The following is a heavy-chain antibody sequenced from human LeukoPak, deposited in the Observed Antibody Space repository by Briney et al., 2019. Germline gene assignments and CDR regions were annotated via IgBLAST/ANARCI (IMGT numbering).Heavy chain of an antibody. CDR2: IGGGGEST. V-gene: IGHV3-23*01. CDR3: AKVGGIQLWLKKPFDY. CDR1: GFTFSNYA. D-gene: IGHD5-18*01. J-gene: IGHJ4*02. Sequence: PGGYLRLSCAASGFTFSNYAMAWVRQAPGKGLEWVSVIGGGGESTYYADSVKGRFTISRDNSKNTLYLQMNSLRAEDTAVYYCAKVGGIQLWLKKPFDYWGQGTLVTVSS.